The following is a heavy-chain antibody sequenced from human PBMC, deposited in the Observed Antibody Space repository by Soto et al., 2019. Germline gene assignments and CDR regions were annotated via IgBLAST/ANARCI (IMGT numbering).Heavy chain of an antibody. CDR3: ARAGGRYCSSASCYLFDP. CDR1: GYTFTTYW. J-gene: IGHJ5*02. CDR2: IYPGDSAT. D-gene: IGHD2-2*01. V-gene: IGHV5-51*01. Sequence: PGESLKISCQPSGYTFTTYWIAWVRQMPGKGLEWMGIIYPGDSATRYSPSFQGQVTISADKSVSTAYLQWSSLKASDTAIYYCARAGGRYCSSASCYLFDPWGQGTLVTVSS.